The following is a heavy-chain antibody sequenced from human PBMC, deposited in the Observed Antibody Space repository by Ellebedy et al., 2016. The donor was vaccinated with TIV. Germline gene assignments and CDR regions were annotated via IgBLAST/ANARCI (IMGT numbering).Heavy chain of an antibody. CDR2: IIANNNNR. V-gene: IGHV1-18*01. CDR3: VREDPHRGYDTMDV. Sequence: AASVKVSCKASGYSFISYGISWVRQAPGQGLEWMGWIIANNNNRNYIQKFQGRVTMTSDTSTSTAYMELRSLRSDDTAVYYCVREDPHRGYDTMDVWGQGTTVIVSS. J-gene: IGHJ6*02. D-gene: IGHD5-12*01. CDR1: GYSFISYG.